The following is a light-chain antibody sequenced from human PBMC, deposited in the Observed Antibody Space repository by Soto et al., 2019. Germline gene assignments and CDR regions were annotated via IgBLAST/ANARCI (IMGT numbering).Light chain of an antibody. V-gene: IGKV3-15*01. Sequence: EIVLTQSPATLSVSPGERATLSCRASQSVSSNLAWYQHKPGQAPRLLIYAASTRATGIPARFSGSGSGTYFTLTISSLQSEDFAVYYCHQYHHWPPSFTFGPGTKVDIK. CDR3: HQYHHWPPSFT. CDR1: QSVSSN. J-gene: IGKJ3*01. CDR2: AAS.